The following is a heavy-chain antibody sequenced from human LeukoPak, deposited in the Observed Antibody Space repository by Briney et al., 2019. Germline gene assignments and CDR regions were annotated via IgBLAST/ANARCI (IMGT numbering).Heavy chain of an antibody. V-gene: IGHV1-2*02. CDR3: ARGSLAAAGTDY. D-gene: IGHD6-13*01. CDR2: INPNSGGT. Sequence: ASVKVSCKASGYTFTGYYMHWVRQAPGQGLEWMGWINPNSGGTNYAQKLQGRVTMTTDTSTSTAYMELRSLRSDDTAVYYCARGSLAAAGTDYWGQGTLVTVSS. J-gene: IGHJ4*02. CDR1: GYTFTGYY.